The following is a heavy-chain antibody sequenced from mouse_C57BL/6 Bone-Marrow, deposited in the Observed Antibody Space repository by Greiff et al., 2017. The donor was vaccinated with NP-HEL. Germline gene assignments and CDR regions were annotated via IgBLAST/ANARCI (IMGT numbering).Heavy chain of an antibody. J-gene: IGHJ1*03. CDR1: GFSLTSYG. V-gene: IGHV2-4*01. CDR2: IWSGGST. Sequence: VHLVESGPGLVQPSQSLSITCTVSGFSLTSYGVHWVRQPPGKGLEWLGVIWSGGSTDYNAAFISRLSISKDNSKSQVFFKMNSLQADDTAIYYCAKSPLTTVVATGYFDVWGTGTTVTVSS. CDR3: AKSPLTTVVATGYFDV. D-gene: IGHD1-1*01.